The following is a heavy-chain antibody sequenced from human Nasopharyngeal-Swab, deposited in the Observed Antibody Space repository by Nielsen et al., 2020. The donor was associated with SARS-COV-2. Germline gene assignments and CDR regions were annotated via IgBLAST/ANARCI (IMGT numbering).Heavy chain of an antibody. CDR3: ARDRVIALTDTGGDYVYYGMDV. J-gene: IGHJ6*02. V-gene: IGHV3-33*08. CDR1: GFSFGNYW. CDR2: IWYGGSKR. Sequence: GESLKISCAASGFSFGNYWMNWVRQVPGKGLEWVAVIWYGGSKRYYADSVKGRFTISRDNSKNTLYLQMNSLRADDTAIYYCARDRVIALTDTGGDYVYYGMDVWGQGTTVTVSS. D-gene: IGHD6-19*01.